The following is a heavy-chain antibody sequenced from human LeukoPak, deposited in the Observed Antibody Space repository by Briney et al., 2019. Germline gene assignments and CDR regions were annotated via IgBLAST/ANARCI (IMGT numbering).Heavy chain of an antibody. Sequence: SVKVSCKASGYTFTSYGISWVRQAPGQGLEWMGRIIPILGIANYAQKFQGRVTITADKFTSTAYMELSSLRSEDTAVYYCARDQLTAPWFDYWGQGTLVTVSS. CDR2: IIPILGIA. D-gene: IGHD1-1*01. V-gene: IGHV1-69*04. CDR3: ARDQLTAPWFDY. J-gene: IGHJ4*02. CDR1: GYTFTSYG.